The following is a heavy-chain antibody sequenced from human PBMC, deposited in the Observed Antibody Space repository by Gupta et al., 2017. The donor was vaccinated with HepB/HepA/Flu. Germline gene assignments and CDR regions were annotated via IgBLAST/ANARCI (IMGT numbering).Heavy chain of an antibody. D-gene: IGHD3-3*01. CDR2: IGTDLKT. Sequence: EIQLLESGGGLVQPGGSLRLSCEVSGFTFNGYAMGWVRQAPGKGLEWVSGIGTDLKTHYSESVRGRFTISRDNSKNTLYLQMNSLRAEDTAVYYCAKDLYFWSAMDVWGKGTTVTVSS. V-gene: IGHV3-23*01. CDR1: GFTFNGYA. J-gene: IGHJ6*03. CDR3: AKDLYFWSAMDV.